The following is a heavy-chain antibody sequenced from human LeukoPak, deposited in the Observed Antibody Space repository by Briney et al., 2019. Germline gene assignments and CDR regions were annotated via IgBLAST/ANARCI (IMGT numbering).Heavy chain of an antibody. CDR2: IYHRGST. Sequence: SETLSLTCAVSGGSISGSNWWSWVRQSPGKGLEWIGEIYHRGSTNYNPSLKSRVTISVDTSKNQFSLKLSSVTAADTAVYYCARPGYCSNTSCPRYFDYWGQGTLVTVSS. CDR3: ARPGYCSNTSCPRYFDY. V-gene: IGHV4-4*02. CDR1: GGSISGSNW. J-gene: IGHJ4*02. D-gene: IGHD2-2*01.